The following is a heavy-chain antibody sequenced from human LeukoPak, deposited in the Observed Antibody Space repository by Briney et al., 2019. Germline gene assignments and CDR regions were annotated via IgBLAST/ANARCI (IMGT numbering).Heavy chain of an antibody. CDR1: GFTFSSYA. V-gene: IGHV3-7*01. D-gene: IGHD2-2*01. CDR3: ARDQAVVAAVELDC. CDR2: IKQDGSEK. Sequence: GGSLRLSCAASGFTFSSYAMHWVRQAPGKGLEWVANIKQDGSEKYYVDSVKGRFTISRDNAKNSVYLQMNSLRAEDTAVYYCARDQAVVAAVELDCWGQGTLVTVSS. J-gene: IGHJ4*02.